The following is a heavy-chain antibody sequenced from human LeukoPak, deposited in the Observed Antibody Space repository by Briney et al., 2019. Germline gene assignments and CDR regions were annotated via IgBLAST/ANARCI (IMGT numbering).Heavy chain of an antibody. CDR2: INHSGST. J-gene: IGHJ4*02. V-gene: IGHV4-34*01. CDR3: ARGLLVRGVDFDY. D-gene: IGHD3-10*01. Sequence: SETLSLTCAVYGGSFSGYYWSWIRQPPGKGLEWIGEINHSGSTNYNPSLKSRVTISVDTSKNQFSPKLSSVTAADTAVYYCARGLLVRGVDFDYWGQGTLVTVSS. CDR1: GGSFSGYY.